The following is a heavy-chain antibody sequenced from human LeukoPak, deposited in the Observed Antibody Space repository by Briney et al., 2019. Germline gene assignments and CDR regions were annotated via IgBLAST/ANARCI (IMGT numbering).Heavy chain of an antibody. V-gene: IGHV1-18*01. J-gene: IGHJ4*02. CDR3: ASDGSRSWYIY. D-gene: IGHD6-13*01. CDR2: ISAYSGDT. Sequence: GASVNVSCKPSGCTFTRYGISGVRQAPGQRLEWMGWISAYSGDTNNAQKLQGRVTMTTDTSTSTAYMELRSLRSDDTAVYYCASDGSRSWYIYWGQGTLVTVSP. CDR1: GCTFTRYG.